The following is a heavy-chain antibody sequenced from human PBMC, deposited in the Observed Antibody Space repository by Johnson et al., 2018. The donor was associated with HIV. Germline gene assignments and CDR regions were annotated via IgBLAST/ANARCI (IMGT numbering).Heavy chain of an antibody. CDR3: ARDPITPYERGPDAFDV. J-gene: IGHJ3*01. D-gene: IGHD2-21*01. V-gene: IGHV3-53*01. CDR2: IYSGGRT. Sequence: VQLVESGGGLMQPGGSLRLSCVASGFTVSNNFMSWVRQAPGKGLEWVSVIYSGGRTYYTDSVKGRFTIYRDTAKNTLYLQMNSMRVEDTAGYYCARDPITPYERGPDAFDVWGQGTVVTVSS. CDR1: GFTVSNNF.